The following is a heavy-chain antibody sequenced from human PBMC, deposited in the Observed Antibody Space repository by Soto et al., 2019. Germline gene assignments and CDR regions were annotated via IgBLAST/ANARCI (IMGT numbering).Heavy chain of an antibody. CDR3: TRLRIAAAGRKDYYYYGMDV. Sequence: GSQRLSCAASGITFSSNWMHGVRQASGKGLEWVGRIRSKANSYATAYAASVKGRFTISRDDSKNTAYLQMNSLKTEDTAVYYCTRLRIAAAGRKDYYYYGMDVWGQGTTVTVSS. CDR2: IRSKANSYAT. CDR1: GITFSSNW. J-gene: IGHJ6*02. V-gene: IGHV3-73*01. D-gene: IGHD6-13*01.